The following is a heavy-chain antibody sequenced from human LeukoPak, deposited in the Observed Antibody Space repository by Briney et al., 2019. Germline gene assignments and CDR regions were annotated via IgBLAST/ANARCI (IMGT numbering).Heavy chain of an antibody. Sequence: ASETLSLTCTVSGASITNSYWNWVRQPPGKGLEWIGYIYSSGNTNYNPSLKSRVTISLDVSKNQFSLKLTSVTAADTAVYYCANSYDGKIVPFDNWGQGALVAVSS. J-gene: IGHJ4*02. CDR1: GASITNSY. CDR2: IYSSGNT. D-gene: IGHD4-23*01. V-gene: IGHV4-4*09. CDR3: ANSYDGKIVPFDN.